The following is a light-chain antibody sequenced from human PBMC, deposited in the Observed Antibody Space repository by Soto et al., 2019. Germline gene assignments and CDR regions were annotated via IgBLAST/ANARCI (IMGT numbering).Light chain of an antibody. Sequence: SYELTQPPSVSVAPGKTARITCGGNNIGSKCVHWYQQKAGQAPVVVIYYDTDRPSGIPERFSGSNSGNAATLTISRVEAGDEADYYCQVWDSSSDHYVFGTGTKRTVL. CDR3: QVWDSSSDHYV. CDR2: YDT. CDR1: NIGSKC. V-gene: IGLV3-21*04. J-gene: IGLJ1*01.